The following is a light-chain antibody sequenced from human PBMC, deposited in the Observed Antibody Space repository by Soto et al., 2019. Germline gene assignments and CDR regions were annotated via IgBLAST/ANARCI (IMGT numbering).Light chain of an antibody. J-gene: IGKJ1*01. CDR1: QSISSW. CDR2: KAS. Sequence: DIQMNQSPSTLSASVGDRVTITCRASQSISSWLAWYQQKPGKAPKLLIYKASSLESGVPSRFSGSGSGTEFTLTISSLQPDDFATYYCQQYNSWWTFGQGTKVDIK. CDR3: QQYNSWWT. V-gene: IGKV1-5*03.